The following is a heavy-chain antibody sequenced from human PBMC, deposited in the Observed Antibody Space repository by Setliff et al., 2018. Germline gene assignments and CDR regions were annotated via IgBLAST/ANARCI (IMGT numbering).Heavy chain of an antibody. J-gene: IGHJ4*02. Sequence: SVKVSCKASGGTFSSYAISWVRQAPGQGLEWMGGIIPIFGTANYAQKFQCRVTITTDESTSTAYMELSSLRSEDPAVYYCARGNYYDSSGYSVDYWGQGTLVTSPQ. CDR1: GGTFSSYA. CDR2: IIPIFGTA. D-gene: IGHD3-22*01. V-gene: IGHV1-69*05. CDR3: ARGNYYDSSGYSVDY.